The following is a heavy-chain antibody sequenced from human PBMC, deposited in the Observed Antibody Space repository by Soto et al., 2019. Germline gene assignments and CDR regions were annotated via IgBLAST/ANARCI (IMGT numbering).Heavy chain of an antibody. CDR3: ARGMTTVTTLAY. D-gene: IGHD4-17*01. CDR2: ISHSGST. Sequence: QLQLQESGSGLVKPSQTLSLTCAVSGGSISSGGYSWSWIRQPPGKGLEWIGYISHSGSTYYNPAPKSRVPISVDRAKQQFSLKLSSVTAADTAVYYCARGMTTVTTLAYWGQGTLVTVST. CDR1: GGSISSGGYS. J-gene: IGHJ4*02. V-gene: IGHV4-30-2*01.